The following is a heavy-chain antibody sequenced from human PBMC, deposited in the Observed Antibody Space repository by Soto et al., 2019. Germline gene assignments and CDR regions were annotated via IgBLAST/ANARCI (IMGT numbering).Heavy chain of an antibody. D-gene: IGHD3-16*01. V-gene: IGHV4-39*01. CDR3: ARHWVGNSGYVSFVLDFDY. J-gene: IGHJ4*02. CDR1: GGSISNSCYC. CDR2: IYYSGST. Sequence: PSVTLSLTCTVSGGSISNSCYCWGWNRQPPGKGMEWIGSIYYSGSTYYTPSLKRRVTISVDTSKNHFSLKLTSVTAADTSVYYCARHWVGNSGYVSFVLDFDYWGQGSLVTGSS.